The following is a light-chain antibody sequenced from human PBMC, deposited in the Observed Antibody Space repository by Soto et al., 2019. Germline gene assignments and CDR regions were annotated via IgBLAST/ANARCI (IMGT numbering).Light chain of an antibody. Sequence: DIQMTQSPSYLSASVGDRVTITCRASQSISSYLNWYQQKPGKAPKLLIYAASSLQSGVPSRFSGSGSGTDFTLTISSLQPEDCATYYCQQSYSTPITVGQGTRLEIK. CDR3: QQSYSTPIT. CDR1: QSISSY. V-gene: IGKV1-39*01. J-gene: IGKJ5*01. CDR2: AAS.